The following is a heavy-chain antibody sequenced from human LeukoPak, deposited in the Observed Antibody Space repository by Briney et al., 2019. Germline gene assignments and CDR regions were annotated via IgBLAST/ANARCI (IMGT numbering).Heavy chain of an antibody. Sequence: GESLKISCKGSGYSFTSYWIGWVRQMPGKGLEWMGIIYPGDSDTRYSPSFQGQVTISADKSISTAYLQWSSLKASDTAMYYCARGRWDTVVVPAAPNWFDPWGQGTLVTVSS. CDR2: IYPGDSDT. D-gene: IGHD2-2*01. J-gene: IGHJ5*02. V-gene: IGHV5-51*01. CDR3: ARGRWDTVVVPAAPNWFDP. CDR1: GYSFTSYW.